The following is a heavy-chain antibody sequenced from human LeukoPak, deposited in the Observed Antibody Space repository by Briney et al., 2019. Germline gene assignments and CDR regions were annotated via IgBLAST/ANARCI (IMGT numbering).Heavy chain of an antibody. V-gene: IGHV4-59*01. CDR1: GGSISSYY. CDR3: AREATDYGDYPYYFDY. Sequence: SETLSLTCTVSGGSISSYYWSWIRQPPGKGLEWIGYIYYSGSTNYNPSLKSRVTISVDTSKNQFSLKLSSVTAADAAVYYCAREATDYGDYPYYFDYWGQRTLVTVSS. CDR2: IYYSGST. J-gene: IGHJ4*02. D-gene: IGHD4-17*01.